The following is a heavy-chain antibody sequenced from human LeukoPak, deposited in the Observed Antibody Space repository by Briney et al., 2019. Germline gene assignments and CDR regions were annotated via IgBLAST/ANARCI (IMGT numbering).Heavy chain of an antibody. D-gene: IGHD2-2*01. V-gene: IGHV1-18*01. CDR1: GYTFTSYG. J-gene: IGHJ4*02. CDR2: ISAYNGNT. Sequence: ASVKVSCKASGYTFTSYGISWVRQAPGQGLEWMGWISAYNGNTNYAQKLQGRVTMTTDTSTSTAYMELRSLRSDDTAVYYCARVRYCSSTSCDGWDCFDYWGQGTLVTVSS. CDR3: ARVRYCSSTSCDGWDCFDY.